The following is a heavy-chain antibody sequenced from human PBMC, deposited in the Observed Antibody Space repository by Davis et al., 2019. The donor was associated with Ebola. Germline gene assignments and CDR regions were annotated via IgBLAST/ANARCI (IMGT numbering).Heavy chain of an antibody. D-gene: IGHD7-27*01. CDR1: RGSISGYY. CDR2: IYTSGNT. CDR3: AREAGQLGMFF. V-gene: IGHV4-4*07. J-gene: IGHJ4*02. Sequence: PSETLSLTCTVSRGSISGYYWSWIRQPAGKGLEWIGRIYTSGNTYYNPSLNSRVTISIDRSKSQLSLKLTSVTAADTAVYYCAREAGQLGMFFWGPGTLVTVSS.